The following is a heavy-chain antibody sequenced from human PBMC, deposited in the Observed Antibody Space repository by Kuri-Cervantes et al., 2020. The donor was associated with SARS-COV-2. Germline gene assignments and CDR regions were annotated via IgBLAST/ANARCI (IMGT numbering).Heavy chain of an antibody. V-gene: IGHV3-11*04. J-gene: IGHJ6*03. CDR3: ARAKGRFLAWLYPAGYMDV. Sequence: GESLKISCAASGFAFSDYYMSWIRQAPGKGLEWVSYISSSGSTIYYADSVKGRFTISRDNAKNSLYLQMNSLRAEDTAVYYCARAKGRFLAWLYPAGYMDVWGKGTTVTVSS. CDR1: GFAFSDYY. D-gene: IGHD3-3*01. CDR2: ISSSGSTI.